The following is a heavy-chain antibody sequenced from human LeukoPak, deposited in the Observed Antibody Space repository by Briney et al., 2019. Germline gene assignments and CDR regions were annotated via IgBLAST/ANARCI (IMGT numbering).Heavy chain of an antibody. CDR1: GFTFSSYA. CDR3: AKDRYSGSYSSDY. V-gene: IGHV3-23*01. Sequence: GGSLRLSCAASGFTFSSYAMSWVRQAPGKGLEWASAISGSGGSTYYADSVKGRFTISRDNSKNTLYLQMNSLRAEDTAVYYCAKDRYSGSYSSDYWGQGTLVTVSS. CDR2: ISGSGGST. D-gene: IGHD1-26*01. J-gene: IGHJ4*02.